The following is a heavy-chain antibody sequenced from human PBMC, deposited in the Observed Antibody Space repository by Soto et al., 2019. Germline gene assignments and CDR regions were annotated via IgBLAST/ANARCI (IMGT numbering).Heavy chain of an antibody. V-gene: IGHV1-46*01. Sequence: ASVKVSCKASGYTFTSYYMHWVRQAPGQGLEWMGIINPSGGSTSYAQKFQGRVTMTRDTSTSTVYMELSSLRSEDTAVYYCARDYYDSSGYYYRLYYYYGMDVWGQGTAVTVSS. CDR2: INPSGGST. D-gene: IGHD3-22*01. CDR1: GYTFTSYY. J-gene: IGHJ6*02. CDR3: ARDYYDSSGYYYRLYYYYGMDV.